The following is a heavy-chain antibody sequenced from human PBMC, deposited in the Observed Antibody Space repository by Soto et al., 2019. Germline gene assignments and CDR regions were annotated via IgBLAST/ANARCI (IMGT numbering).Heavy chain of an antibody. CDR2: TYYRSRWNS. J-gene: IGHJ3*02. Sequence: LQTLSLTCAISGDSVSSNSAAWSWIRQSPSRGLEWLGRTYYRSRWNSDYAVSVKSRITINSDTSKNQFSLQLKSVTPEDTAVYYCARDRLGSSGYYLDDFDIWGQGTMVTVSS. CDR3: ARDRLGSSGYYLDDFDI. D-gene: IGHD3-22*01. CDR1: GDSVSSNSAA. V-gene: IGHV6-1*01.